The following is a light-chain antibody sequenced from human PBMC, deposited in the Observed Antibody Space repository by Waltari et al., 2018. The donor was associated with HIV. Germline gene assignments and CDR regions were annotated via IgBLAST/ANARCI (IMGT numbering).Light chain of an antibody. CDR1: QSISSH. V-gene: IGKV3-15*01. CDR2: GAS. CDR3: QQYSNWPRT. J-gene: IGKJ1*01. Sequence: DIMMTQSQATLSVSPGERSTLSCRASQSISSHVAWYQQRRGQAPRLLIYGASTRASGIPARFSGSGSGPEFSLTISSLQSEDFAIYYCQQYSNWPRTFGQGTKVEI.